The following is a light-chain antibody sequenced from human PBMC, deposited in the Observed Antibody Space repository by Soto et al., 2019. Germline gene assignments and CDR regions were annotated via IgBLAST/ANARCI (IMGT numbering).Light chain of an antibody. V-gene: IGKV3-15*01. Sequence: EVVMTQSPATLSLSPGERATLSCRASQSVSSNLAWYQQKPGQAPRLLIYGASTRATVIPARFSGSGSGTDFTLTISRLEPEDFAVYYCQQYGSSGTFGQGTKVDIK. CDR2: GAS. J-gene: IGKJ1*01. CDR3: QQYGSSGT. CDR1: QSVSSN.